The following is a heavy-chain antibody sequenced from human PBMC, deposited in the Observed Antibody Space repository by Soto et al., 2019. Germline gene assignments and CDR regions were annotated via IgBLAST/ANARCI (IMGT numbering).Heavy chain of an antibody. CDR1: GYTFTGYY. CDR3: ARSPDYGDYRFDY. V-gene: IGHV1-2*04. Sequence: QVQLVQSGAEVKKPGASVKVSCKASGYTFTGYYMHWVRQPPGQGLEWMGWINPNSGGTNYAQKFQGWVTMTRDTSISTAYMELSRLRSDDTAVYYCARSPDYGDYRFDYWGQGTLVTVSS. D-gene: IGHD4-17*01. CDR2: INPNSGGT. J-gene: IGHJ4*02.